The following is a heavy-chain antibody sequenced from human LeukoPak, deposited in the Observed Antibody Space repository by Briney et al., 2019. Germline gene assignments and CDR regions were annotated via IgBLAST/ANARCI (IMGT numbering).Heavy chain of an antibody. J-gene: IGHJ4*02. CDR2: ITGSGGST. CDR3: AKHSQGYQLLSNYFDY. V-gene: IGHV3-23*01. Sequence: GGSLRLSCAASGFTFSSSGIGWVRQAPGKGLECVSPITGSGGSTSYTDSVKGRFTISRDNSKNTLYLQMNSLRAEDTAVYYCAKHSQGYQLLSNYFDYWGQGTLVTVSS. D-gene: IGHD2-2*01. CDR1: GFTFSSSG.